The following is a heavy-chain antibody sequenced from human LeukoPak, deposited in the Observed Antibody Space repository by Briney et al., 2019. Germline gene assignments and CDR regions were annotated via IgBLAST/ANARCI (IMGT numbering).Heavy chain of an antibody. V-gene: IGHV3-66*01. CDR2: IYSGGST. D-gene: IGHD3-16*02. CDR1: GFTVSSNY. CDR3: ARGGGLRLGELSLDY. Sequence: GGSLRLSCAASGFTVSSNYMSWVRQAPGKGLEWVSVIYSGGSTYYADSVKGRFTISRDNSKNTLYLQMNSLRAEDTAVYYCARGGGLRLGELSLDYWGQGTLATVSS. J-gene: IGHJ4*02.